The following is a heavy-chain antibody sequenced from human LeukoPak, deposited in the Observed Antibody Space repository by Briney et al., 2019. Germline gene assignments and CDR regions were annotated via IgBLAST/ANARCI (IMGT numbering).Heavy chain of an antibody. V-gene: IGHV3-30*18. CDR3: AKDSGYDQYYFDY. J-gene: IGHJ4*02. CDR1: GFSFSGYC. CDR2: ISYDGSNK. Sequence: PGGSLRLSCAASGFSFSGYCMNWIRQAPGKGLEWVAVISYDGSNKYYADSVKGRFTISRDNSKNTLYLQMNSLRAEDTAVYYCAKDSGYDQYYFDYWGQGTLVTVSS. D-gene: IGHD5-12*01.